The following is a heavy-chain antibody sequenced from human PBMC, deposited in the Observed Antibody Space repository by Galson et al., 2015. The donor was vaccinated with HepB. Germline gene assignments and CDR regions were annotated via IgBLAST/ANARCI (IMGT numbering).Heavy chain of an antibody. CDR3: GRASYSSNWYSKYTSYYYYKDV. Sequence: SLRLSCAASGFTFSNYYMRWIRQAPGKGLEWVSYISSSGSTIYYADAVKGGFTISMDNGKNSLYLQMNSQSDDDTAVYYCGRASYSSNWYSKYTSYYYYKDVWGKGTTVTVSS. D-gene: IGHD6-13*01. V-gene: IGHV3-11*01. J-gene: IGHJ6*03. CDR1: GFTFSNYY. CDR2: ISSSGSTI.